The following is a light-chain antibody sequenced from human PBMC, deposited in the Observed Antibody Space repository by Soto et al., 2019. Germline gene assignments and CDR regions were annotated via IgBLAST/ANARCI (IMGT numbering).Light chain of an antibody. V-gene: IGKV3-20*01. J-gene: IGKJ4*01. CDR3: QQYCCSLLS. Sequence: LTQPPGTLFFFPGEEATLSCRARQSVSNNFAARYQQRPGKAPRLLIYGSSSRASGIPDRFSGSGSGTDFTLTISRLEPEDFAVYYCQQYCCSLLSLGGGTKVDIK. CDR2: GSS. CDR1: QSVSNNF.